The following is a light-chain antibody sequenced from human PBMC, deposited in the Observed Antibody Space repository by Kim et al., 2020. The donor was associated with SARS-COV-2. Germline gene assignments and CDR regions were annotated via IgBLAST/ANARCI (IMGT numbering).Light chain of an antibody. CDR1: QDISNY. J-gene: IGKJ1*01. CDR2: ASS. V-gene: IGKV1-27*01. Sequence: ASVGERGTITGRASQDISNYVAWFQLKPGKAPKLLIYASSALQPGVPSRFSGSGSGTDFTLTVTSLQPEDVATYYCQKCDSAPWTFGQGTKVDIK. CDR3: QKCDSAPWT.